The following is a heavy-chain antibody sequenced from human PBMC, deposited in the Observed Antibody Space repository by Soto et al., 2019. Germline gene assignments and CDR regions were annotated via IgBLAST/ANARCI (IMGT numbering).Heavy chain of an antibody. J-gene: IGHJ6*02. D-gene: IGHD5-18*01. CDR1: GFTFSSYG. Sequence: QVQLVESGGGVVQPGRSLRLSCAASGFTFSSYGMHWVRQAPGKGLEWVAVISYDGSNKYYADSVKGRFTISRDNSKNTLYLQMNSLRAEDTAVYYCAGRIQLWPGDYYGMDVWGQGTTVTVPS. CDR2: ISYDGSNK. V-gene: IGHV3-30*03. CDR3: AGRIQLWPGDYYGMDV.